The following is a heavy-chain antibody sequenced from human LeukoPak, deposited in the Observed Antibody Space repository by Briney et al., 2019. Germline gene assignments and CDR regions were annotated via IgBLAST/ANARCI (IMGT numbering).Heavy chain of an antibody. CDR1: GFTFTNYA. D-gene: IGHD3-10*01. Sequence: GGSLRLSCAASGFTFTNYAMSWVRQAPGKGLEWVSGISGGGGSTYYADSVKGRFTISRDNSRSTLYLQMNSLRPEDTAIYYCAREGYYGSGSPPSLYFDYWGQGTLVTVSS. CDR3: AREGYYGSGSPPSLYFDY. J-gene: IGHJ4*02. V-gene: IGHV3-23*01. CDR2: ISGGGGST.